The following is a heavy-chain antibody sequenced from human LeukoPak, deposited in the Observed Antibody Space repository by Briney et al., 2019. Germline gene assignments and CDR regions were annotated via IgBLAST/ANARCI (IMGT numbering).Heavy chain of an antibody. Sequence: SETLSLTCTVSGGSISSYSWSWIRQPAGKGLEWIGRIYTSGSTNYNPSLKSRVTMSRDTSKNQFSLKLSSVTAADTAVYYCAKDTVGVVLRFLEGGDSFDIWGQGTMVTVSS. J-gene: IGHJ3*02. CDR3: AKDTVGVVLRFLEGGDSFDI. CDR2: IYTSGST. D-gene: IGHD3-3*01. CDR1: GGSISSYS. V-gene: IGHV4-4*07.